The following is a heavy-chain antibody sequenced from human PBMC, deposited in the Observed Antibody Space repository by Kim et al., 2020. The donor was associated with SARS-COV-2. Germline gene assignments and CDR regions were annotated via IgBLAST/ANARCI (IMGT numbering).Heavy chain of an antibody. CDR1: GFTFSSYA. V-gene: IGHV3-30-3*01. CDR2: ISYDGSNK. J-gene: IGHJ3*02. CDR3: ARGRPRITIIVVVTRNVYDAFDI. D-gene: IGHD3-22*01. Sequence: GGSLRLSCAASGFTFSSYAIHWVRQAPGKGLEWVAVISYDGSNKYYADSVKGRFTISRDNSKNTLYLQMNSLRAEDTAVYYCARGRPRITIIVVVTRNVYDAFDIWGQGTMVTVAS.